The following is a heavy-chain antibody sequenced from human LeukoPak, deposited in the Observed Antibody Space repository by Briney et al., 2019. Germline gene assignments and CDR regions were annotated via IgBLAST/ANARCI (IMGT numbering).Heavy chain of an antibody. D-gene: IGHD2-15*01. V-gene: IGHV1-46*01. Sequence: ASVKVSCKASGYTLTSYYMHWARQAPGQGLEWMGIINPSGGSTNYAQKFQGRVTMTRDMSTRTVYMELSSLRFEDTAVYYCTGGVVVVAGNWFDPWGQGTLVTVSS. CDR2: INPSGGST. CDR3: TGGVVVVAGNWFDP. CDR1: GYTLTSYY. J-gene: IGHJ5*02.